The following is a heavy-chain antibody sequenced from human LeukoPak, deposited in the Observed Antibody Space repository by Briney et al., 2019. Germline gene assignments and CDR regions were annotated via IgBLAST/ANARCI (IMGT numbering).Heavy chain of an antibody. CDR3: ASEARGS. V-gene: IGHV3-30-3*01. CDR2: ISYDGSNK. D-gene: IGHD1-14*01. CDR1: GYTFSSYA. J-gene: IGHJ4*02. Sequence: SCKASGYTFSSYAMHWVRQAPGKGLEWVAVISYDGSNKYYADSVKGRFTISRDNSKNTLYLQMNSLRAEDTAVYYCASEARGSWGQGTLVTVSS.